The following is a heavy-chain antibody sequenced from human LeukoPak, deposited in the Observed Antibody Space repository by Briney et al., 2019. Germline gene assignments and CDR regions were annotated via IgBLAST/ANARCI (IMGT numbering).Heavy chain of an antibody. CDR3: AAQYGSGSPYYFYAMDV. J-gene: IGHJ6*02. CDR1: GFTVTTKY. D-gene: IGHD3-10*01. Sequence: GGSLRLSCAASGFTVTTKYMSWVRQAPGKGLEWVAYISSSGATLHYAEFVRGRFTISRDNAKSSLYLQMSSLRAEDSAVYYCAAQYGSGSPYYFYAMDVWGQGTTVTVSS. V-gene: IGHV3-11*04. CDR2: ISSSGATL.